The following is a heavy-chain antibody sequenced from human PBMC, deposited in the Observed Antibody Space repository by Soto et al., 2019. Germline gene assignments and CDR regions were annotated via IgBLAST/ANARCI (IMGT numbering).Heavy chain of an antibody. CDR3: ARESKYDTSGYPPWFAP. J-gene: IGHJ5*02. D-gene: IGHD3-22*01. CDR2: IYYSGST. Sequence: QVQLQESGPGLVKPSQTLSLTCTVSVASISSGGYYWSWIRQHPGEGLEWIGYIYYSGSTSYNPSLKCRVTISVDTSKNQFSLKLSSVTAADTAVYYCARESKYDTSGYPPWFAPWGQGTLVTVSS. V-gene: IGHV4-31*03. CDR1: VASISSGGYY.